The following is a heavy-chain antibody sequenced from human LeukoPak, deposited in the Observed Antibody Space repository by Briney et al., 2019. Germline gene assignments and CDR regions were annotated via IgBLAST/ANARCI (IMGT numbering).Heavy chain of an antibody. CDR3: ARVKSLCMDV. J-gene: IGHJ6*02. V-gene: IGHV1-18*04. Sequence: ASVKVSCKASGYTFTCYYMHWVRQAPGQGLEWMGGIIPIFGTANYAQKLQGRVTMTTDTSTSTAYMELRSLRSDDTAVYYCARVKSLCMDVWGQGTTVTVSS. CDR1: GYTFTCYY. CDR2: IIPIFGTA.